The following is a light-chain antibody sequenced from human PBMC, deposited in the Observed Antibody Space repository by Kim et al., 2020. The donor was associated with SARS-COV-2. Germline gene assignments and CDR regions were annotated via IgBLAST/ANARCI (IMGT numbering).Light chain of an antibody. Sequence: DIQMTQSPSSLSASVGDRVTITCRASQNINNYLNWYQQKPGKAPKLLIYGASRLQSGVPSRFSGSGSGTDFTLTISSLQPEDFATYYCQQRFSGTPVSFGGGTKVDIK. CDR3: QQRFSGTPVS. CDR2: GAS. V-gene: IGKV1-39*01. J-gene: IGKJ4*01. CDR1: QNINNY.